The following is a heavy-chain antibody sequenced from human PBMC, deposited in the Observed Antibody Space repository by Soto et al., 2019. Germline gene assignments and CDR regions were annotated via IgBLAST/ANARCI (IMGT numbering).Heavy chain of an antibody. Sequence: QVQLVQSGAEVKKPGASVKVSCKASGYTFTSYAMHWVRQAPGQRLEWMGWINAGNGNTKYSQKFQGRVTITRDTSASTADMELSSLRSEDTAVYYCAREVLSRFDYWGQGTLVTVSS. CDR1: GYTFTSYA. V-gene: IGHV1-3*01. J-gene: IGHJ4*02. CDR3: AREVLSRFDY. CDR2: INAGNGNT.